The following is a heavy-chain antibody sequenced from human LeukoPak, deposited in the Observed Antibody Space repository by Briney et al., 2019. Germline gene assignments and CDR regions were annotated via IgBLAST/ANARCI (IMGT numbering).Heavy chain of an antibody. CDR2: IYTSGST. Sequence: SETLSLTCTVSGGSISSYYWSWVRQPAGKGLEWIGRIYTSGSTNYNPSLKSRVTMSVDTSKNQFSLKLSSVTAADTAVYYCARSPNYYDSSGYYEFDYWGQGTLVTVSS. J-gene: IGHJ4*02. CDR1: GGSISSYY. D-gene: IGHD3-22*01. V-gene: IGHV4-4*07. CDR3: ARSPNYYDSSGYYEFDY.